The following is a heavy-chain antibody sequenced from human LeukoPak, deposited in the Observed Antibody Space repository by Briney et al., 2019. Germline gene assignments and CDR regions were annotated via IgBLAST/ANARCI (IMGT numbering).Heavy chain of an antibody. Sequence: ASVKVSCKGSGYTFTTSDINWVRQAPGQGLQWMGWTNPNSGNAVYAQNFQGRVTMTRSTSTNTAYMELSSLRSEDTAVYYCASGGGNKGYQLLVIAYYYYYMDVWGKGTTVTISS. CDR2: TNPNSGNA. V-gene: IGHV1-8*01. CDR3: ASGGGNKGYQLLVIAYYYYYMDV. D-gene: IGHD2-2*01. J-gene: IGHJ6*03. CDR1: GYTFTTSD.